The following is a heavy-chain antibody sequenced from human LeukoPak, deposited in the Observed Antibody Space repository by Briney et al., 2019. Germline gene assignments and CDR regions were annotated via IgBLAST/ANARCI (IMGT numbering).Heavy chain of an antibody. Sequence: PGGSLRLSCEASGFTFSSYSMNWVRQAPGKGLECVSYISSSSRPIYYADSVKGRFTISRDNSKNTLYLQMNSLRAEDTAVYYCASYYYGSGRPIKGPYYYYYMDVWGKGTTVTISS. CDR1: GFTFSSYS. CDR2: ISSSSRPI. J-gene: IGHJ6*03. V-gene: IGHV3-48*01. CDR3: ASYYYGSGRPIKGPYYYYYMDV. D-gene: IGHD3-10*01.